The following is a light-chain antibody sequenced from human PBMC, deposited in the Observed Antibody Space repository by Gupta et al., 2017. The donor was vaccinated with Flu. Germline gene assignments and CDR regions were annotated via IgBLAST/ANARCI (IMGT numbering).Light chain of an antibody. CDR2: YDT. V-gene: IGLV3-21*02. CDR1: HIGSKS. CDR3: QVRDSTSDHVV. Sequence: GQTARLTGGGNHIGSKSVHWYQQKPGQAPVLVVYYDTDRPSGIPERFSGSNSGYTATLTIHRVEAGDEADYYCQVRDSTSDHVVFGGGTKLTVL. J-gene: IGLJ3*02.